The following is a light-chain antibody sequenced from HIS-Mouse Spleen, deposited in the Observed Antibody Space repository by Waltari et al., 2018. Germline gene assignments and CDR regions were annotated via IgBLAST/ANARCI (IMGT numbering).Light chain of an antibody. V-gene: IGLV2-14*01. CDR2: EVS. CDR3: SSYTSSSPYV. Sequence: QSALTQPASVSGSPGQSITISCTGTSRYVGGYNYVSWYQQHPGKAPKLMLYEVSNRPSGVSNRFSGSKSGNTASLTISGLQAEDEADYYCSSYTSSSPYVFGTGTKVTVL. J-gene: IGLJ1*01. CDR1: SRYVGGYNY.